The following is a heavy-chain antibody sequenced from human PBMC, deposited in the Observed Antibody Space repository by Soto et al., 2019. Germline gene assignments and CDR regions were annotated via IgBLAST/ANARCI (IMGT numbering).Heavy chain of an antibody. CDR2: IIPIFGTA. V-gene: IGHV1-69*13. D-gene: IGHD2-2*01. CDR3: ARGDVVVPAAKYYYYGMDV. J-gene: IGHJ6*02. Sequence: ASVKVSCKASGATFSSYAISWVRQAPGQGLEWMGGIIPIFGTANYAQKFQGRVTITADESTSTAYMELSSLRSEDTAVYYCARGDVVVPAAKYYYYGMDVWGQGTTVTVSS. CDR1: GATFSSYA.